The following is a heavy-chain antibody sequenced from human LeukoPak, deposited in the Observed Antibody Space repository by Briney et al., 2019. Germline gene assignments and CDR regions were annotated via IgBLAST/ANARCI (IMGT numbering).Heavy chain of an antibody. CDR1: GGSIRGYH. Sequence: SETLSLTCTVSGGSIRGYHWNWIRQPPGKGLEWIGYIYTSGRTNYNPSLKSRVTISVDTSKNQFSLKLSSATAADTAVHYCARLYGDHAFDPWGQGSLVTVSS. J-gene: IGHJ5*02. V-gene: IGHV4-4*09. CDR2: IYTSGRT. D-gene: IGHD4-17*01. CDR3: ARLYGDHAFDP.